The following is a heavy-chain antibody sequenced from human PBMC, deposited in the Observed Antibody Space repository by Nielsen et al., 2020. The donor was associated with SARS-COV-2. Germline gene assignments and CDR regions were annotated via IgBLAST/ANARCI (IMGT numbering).Heavy chain of an antibody. D-gene: IGHD3-22*01. J-gene: IGHJ4*02. CDR1: GFIFSSYW. Sequence: GESLKISCAASGFIFSSYWMHWVRQVPGMGLVWVSRINSDGSGATYADSVKGRFTISRDNAKKTLYLQMTSLRAEDTAVYYCARSRYYGPTSYFDYWGQGTLVTVPS. CDR2: INSDGSGA. V-gene: IGHV3-74*01. CDR3: ARSRYYGPTSYFDY.